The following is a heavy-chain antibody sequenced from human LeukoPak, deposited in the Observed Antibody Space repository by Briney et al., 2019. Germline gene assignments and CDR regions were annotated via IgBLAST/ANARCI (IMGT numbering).Heavy chain of an antibody. CDR1: GFTFSDHY. CDR3: TTEGYCSGGNCYSYDN. J-gene: IGHJ4*02. CDR2: FKSKTDGGTT. Sequence: GGSLRLSCAASGFTFSDHYMDWVRQAPGKGLEWVGRFKSKTDGGTTDYAAPVKGRFTISRDDSKNKLYLQMNSLKTEDTAVYYCTTEGYCSGGNCYSYDNWGQGTLVTVSS. D-gene: IGHD2-15*01. V-gene: IGHV3-15*01.